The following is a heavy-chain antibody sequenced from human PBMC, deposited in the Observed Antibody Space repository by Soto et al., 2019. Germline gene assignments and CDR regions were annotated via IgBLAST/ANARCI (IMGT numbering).Heavy chain of an antibody. CDR1: GFTFSSYA. D-gene: IGHD2-8*01. V-gene: IGHV3-23*01. Sequence: EVQLLESGGGLVQPGGSLRLSCAASGFTFSSYAMSWVRQAPGKGLEWVSAISGSGGSTYYADSVKGRFTISRDNSKNTLYVQMNSLRAEDTAVYYCAKGGAKYCTNGVCPKSELLDYWGQGTLVTVSS. CDR2: ISGSGGST. CDR3: AKGGAKYCTNGVCPKSELLDY. J-gene: IGHJ4*02.